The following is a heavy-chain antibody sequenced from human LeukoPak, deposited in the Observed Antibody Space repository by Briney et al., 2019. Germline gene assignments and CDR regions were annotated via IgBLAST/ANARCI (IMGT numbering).Heavy chain of an antibody. CDR3: ARDFDY. CDR2: IYTSGST. CDR1: RGSMSTYS. J-gene: IGHJ4*02. V-gene: IGHV4-4*07. Sequence: PSETLSLTCTVSRGSMSTYSWTWIRQPAGKGLEWIGHIYTSGSTNYNPSLKSRVTMSVDTSKNQFSLKLSSVTAADTAVYYCARDFDYWGQGTLVTVSS.